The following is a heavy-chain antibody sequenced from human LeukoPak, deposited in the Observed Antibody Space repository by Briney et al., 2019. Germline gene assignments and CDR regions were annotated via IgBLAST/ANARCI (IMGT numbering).Heavy chain of an antibody. Sequence: KPSQTLSLTCSVSGGSLTNYYWGWVRQPPGKGLEYIGYIHSDGTTNYNPSLKSRVTLSLDTSSTHFSLRLSFVTAADAAVYFCARLNYRGGEALHFDYWGQGTLVAVSS. CDR3: ARLNYRGGEALHFDY. J-gene: IGHJ4*02. CDR2: IHSDGTT. CDR1: GGSLTNYY. V-gene: IGHV4-4*09. D-gene: IGHD3-16*01.